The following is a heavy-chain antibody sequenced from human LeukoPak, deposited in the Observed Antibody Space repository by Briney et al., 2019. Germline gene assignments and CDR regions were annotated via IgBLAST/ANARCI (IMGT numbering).Heavy chain of an antibody. CDR2: IIPIFGTA. J-gene: IGHJ6*03. CDR3: ARRPAAAGSIYYMDV. CDR1: GGTFSSYA. Sequence: SVKVSCKASGGTFSSYAISWVRQAPGQGLEWMGGIIPIFGTANYAQKFQGRVTITADESTSTAYMELSSLRSEDTAVYYCARRPAAAGSIYYMDVWGKGTTVTVSS. D-gene: IGHD6-13*01. V-gene: IGHV1-69*13.